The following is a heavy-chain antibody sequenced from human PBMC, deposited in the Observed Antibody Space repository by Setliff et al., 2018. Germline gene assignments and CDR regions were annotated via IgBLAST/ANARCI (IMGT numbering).Heavy chain of an antibody. CDR1: GDSFNNYA. D-gene: IGHD2-15*01. CDR2: IIPMFGTP. CDR3: ARSPAVLGIVYLDP. Sequence: SVKVSCKASGDSFNNYAISWVRQAPGQGLEWMGGIIPMFGTPAYAQKFQGRVTMTTDTSTSTAYMELDSLRSEDTAVYYCARSPAVLGIVYLDPWGQGTLVTVSS. J-gene: IGHJ5*02. V-gene: IGHV1-69*05.